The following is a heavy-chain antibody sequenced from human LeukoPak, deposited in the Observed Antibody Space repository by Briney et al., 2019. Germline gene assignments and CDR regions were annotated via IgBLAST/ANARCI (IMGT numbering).Heavy chain of an antibody. CDR3: ARDHDYGDYYYYYGMDV. J-gene: IGHJ6*02. CDR2: IKQGGSEK. V-gene: IGHV3-7*03. Sequence: GGSLRLSCAASGFTFSSYWMSWVRQAPGKGLEWVANIKQGGSEKYYVDSVKGRFTISRDNAKNSLYLQMNSLRAEDTAVYYCARDHDYGDYYYYYGMDVWGQGTTVTVSS. D-gene: IGHD4-17*01. CDR1: GFTFSSYW.